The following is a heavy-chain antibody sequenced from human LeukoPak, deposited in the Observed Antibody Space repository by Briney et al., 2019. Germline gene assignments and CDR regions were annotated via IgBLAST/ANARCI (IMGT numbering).Heavy chain of an antibody. CDR2: ISSSSSTI. V-gene: IGHV3-48*01. D-gene: IGHD4-11*01. J-gene: IGHJ5*02. CDR1: GFTFSSYS. CDR3: ARDGGDYPNWFDP. Sequence: GGSLRLSCAASGFTFSSYSMNWVRQAPGKGLEWVSYISSSSSTIYYADSVKGRFTISRDNAKNSLYLQMNSLRAEDTAVYYCARDGGDYPNWFDPWGQGTLVTVSS.